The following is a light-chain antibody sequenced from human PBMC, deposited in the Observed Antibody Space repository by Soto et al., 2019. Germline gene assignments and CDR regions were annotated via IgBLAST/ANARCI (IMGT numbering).Light chain of an antibody. Sequence: ETALTQSPGTLSLSPGERATLSCRASQSVSSNYLAWYQQKPGQAPRLLIYGASSRATGIPDRFSGSGSGTDFTLTISRLEPEDFAVYYCQQYGSSPRTFGQGTRLEIK. V-gene: IGKV3-20*01. J-gene: IGKJ5*01. CDR2: GAS. CDR1: QSVSSNY. CDR3: QQYGSSPRT.